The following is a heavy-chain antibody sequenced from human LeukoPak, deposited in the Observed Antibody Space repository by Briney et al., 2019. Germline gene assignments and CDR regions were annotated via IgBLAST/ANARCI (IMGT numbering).Heavy chain of an antibody. J-gene: IGHJ4*02. CDR3: ARQDYYDTTGYDY. CDR2: IHTGGST. D-gene: IGHD3-22*01. Sequence: PSETLSLTCTVSGGSISSSSYYWGWIRQPPGKGLEWLGYIHTGGSTKYNPSLKSRITISEDTSKNQFSLKLSSVTAADTTVYYCARQDYYDTTGYDYWGQGTLVTVSS. V-gene: IGHV4-61*05. CDR1: GGSISSSSYY.